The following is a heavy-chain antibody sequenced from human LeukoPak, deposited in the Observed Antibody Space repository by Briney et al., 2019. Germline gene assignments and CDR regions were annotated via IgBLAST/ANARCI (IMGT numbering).Heavy chain of an antibody. CDR1: GGSISDYY. D-gene: IGHD2/OR15-2a*01. Sequence: SETLSLTCTVSGGSISDYYWSWVRQPAGKGLEWIGRIHFSGTTYYNPSFKSRFTMSIDTSKNQFSLKLSSVTAADTGVYYCATYSITGAWAEYFLHWGQGTLVTVSS. CDR3: ATYSITGAWAEYFLH. CDR2: IHFSGTT. V-gene: IGHV4-4*07. J-gene: IGHJ1*01.